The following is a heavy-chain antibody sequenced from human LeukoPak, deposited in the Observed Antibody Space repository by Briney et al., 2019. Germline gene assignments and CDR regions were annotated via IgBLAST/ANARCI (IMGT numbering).Heavy chain of an antibody. Sequence: ASVKVSCKASGYTFTGYYVHWVRQAPGQGLEWMGWINPNSGGTNYAQKFQGRVTMTRDTSISTAYMELSRLRSDDTAVYYCARLRLPHDAFDIWGQGTMVTVSS. J-gene: IGHJ3*02. CDR2: INPNSGGT. CDR1: GYTFTGYY. CDR3: ARLRLPHDAFDI. V-gene: IGHV1-2*02. D-gene: IGHD3-16*01.